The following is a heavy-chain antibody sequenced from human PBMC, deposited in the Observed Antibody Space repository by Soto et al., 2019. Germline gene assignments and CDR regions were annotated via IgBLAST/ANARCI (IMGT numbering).Heavy chain of an antibody. D-gene: IGHD1-26*01. J-gene: IGHJ6*02. CDR2: FDPEDGET. CDR3: ATQVGATRLIYYYGMDV. Sequence: AASVKVSCKVSGYTLTELSMHCVRQAPGKGLEWMGGFDPEDGETIYAQKFQGRVTMTEDTSTDTAYMELSSLRSEDTAVYYCATQVGATRLIYYYGMDVWGQGTTVTVSS. V-gene: IGHV1-24*01. CDR1: GYTLTELS.